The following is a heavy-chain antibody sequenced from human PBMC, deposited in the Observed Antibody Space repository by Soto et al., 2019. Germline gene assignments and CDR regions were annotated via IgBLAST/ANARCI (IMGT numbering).Heavy chain of an antibody. CDR3: VRANYFDF. Sequence: QVQLQESGPGLVKPSETLSLTCTVSGGSINPYYWSWFRQPPGKGLEWIGSIYYRGNANGNPSLKRRLTISVDTSKNQFSLKLTSVTAADTAIYYCVRANYFDFWGQGTLVTVSS. CDR2: IYYRGNA. CDR1: GGSINPYY. V-gene: IGHV4-59*01. J-gene: IGHJ4*02.